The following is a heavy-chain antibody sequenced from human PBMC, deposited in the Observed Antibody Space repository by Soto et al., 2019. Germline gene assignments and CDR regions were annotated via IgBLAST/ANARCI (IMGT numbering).Heavy chain of an antibody. D-gene: IGHD2-15*01. V-gene: IGHV3-30*18. CDR2: ISYDGSNK. CDR3: AKDKVRVVVAAAFDY. J-gene: IGHJ4*02. Sequence: GGSLRLSFAASGFTFSSYGMHWVRQAPGKGLEWVAVISYDGSNKYYADSVKGRFTISRDNSKNTLYLQMNSLRAEDTAVYYCAKDKVRVVVAAAFDYWGQGT. CDR1: GFTFSSYG.